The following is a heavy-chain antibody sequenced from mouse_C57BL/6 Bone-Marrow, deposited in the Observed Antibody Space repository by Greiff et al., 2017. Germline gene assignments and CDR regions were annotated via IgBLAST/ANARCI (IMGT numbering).Heavy chain of an antibody. CDR1: GYTFTSYW. CDR2: IDPSDSYT. D-gene: IGHD1-1*01. CDR3: ARYGSSWFAY. J-gene: IGHJ3*01. V-gene: IGHV1-50*01. Sequence: QVQLQQPGAELVKPGASVKLSCKASGYTFTSYWMQWVKQRPGQGLEWIGEIDPSDSYTNYNQKFKGKATLTVDTSSSTAYMQLSSLTSEDSAVYYCARYGSSWFAYGGQGTLVTVSA.